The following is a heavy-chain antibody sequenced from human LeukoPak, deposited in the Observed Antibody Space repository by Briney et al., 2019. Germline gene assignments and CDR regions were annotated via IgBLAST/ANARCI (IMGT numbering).Heavy chain of an antibody. Sequence: SETLSLTCTVSGGSISSYYWSWIRQPPGKGLEWIGYIYYTGSTNYNPSLKSRVTISVDTSKNQFSLKLSSVTAADTAVYYCARSGYRYGADALDIWGQGTMVTVSS. CDR3: ARSGYRYGADALDI. J-gene: IGHJ3*02. V-gene: IGHV4-59*01. CDR1: GGSISSYY. CDR2: IYYTGST. D-gene: IGHD5-18*01.